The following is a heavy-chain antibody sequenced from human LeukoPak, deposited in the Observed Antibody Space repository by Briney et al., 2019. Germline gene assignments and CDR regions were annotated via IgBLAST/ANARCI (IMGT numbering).Heavy chain of an antibody. D-gene: IGHD3-3*01. CDR3: ARGATIFGVVTLFDY. J-gene: IGHJ4*02. Sequence: ASMKVSCKASGYTFTSYAMHWVRQAPGQRLEWMGWINAGNGNTKYSQKFQGRVTITRDTSASTAYMELSSLRSEDTAVYYCARGATIFGVVTLFDYWGQGTLVTVSS. V-gene: IGHV1-3*01. CDR1: GYTFTSYA. CDR2: INAGNGNT.